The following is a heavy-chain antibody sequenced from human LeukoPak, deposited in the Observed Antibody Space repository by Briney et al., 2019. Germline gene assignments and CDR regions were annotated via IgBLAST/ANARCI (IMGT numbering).Heavy chain of an antibody. CDR2: TYYRSKWYN. J-gene: IGHJ4*02. Sequence: SQTLSLTCAISGDSVSSNSVWNWISQSPSRGLEWLGRTYYRSKWYNGYAISVKSRITINPDTSKNLFSLRLNFVTPEDTAVCYCARGYNDYTPSFDYWGQGILVTVSS. D-gene: IGHD5-12*01. CDR3: ARGYNDYTPSFDY. V-gene: IGHV6-1*01. CDR1: GDSVSSNSV.